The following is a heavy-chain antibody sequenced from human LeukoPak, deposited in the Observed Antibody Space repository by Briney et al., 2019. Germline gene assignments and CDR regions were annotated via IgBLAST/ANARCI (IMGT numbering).Heavy chain of an antibody. CDR2: INHNGNVN. D-gene: IGHD3-3*01. CDR1: GFTFSSYA. CDR3: ARDLKGILRFLEWLLSPGMDV. Sequence: PGGSLRLSCAASGFTFSSYAMSWVRQAPGKGLEWVASINHNGNVNYYVDSVKGRFTISRDNAKNSLYLQMNSLRAEDTAVYYCARDLKGILRFLEWLLSPGMDVWGQGTTVTVSS. V-gene: IGHV3-7*01. J-gene: IGHJ6*02.